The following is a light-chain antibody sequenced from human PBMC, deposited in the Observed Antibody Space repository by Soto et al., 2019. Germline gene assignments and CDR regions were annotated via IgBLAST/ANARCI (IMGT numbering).Light chain of an antibody. J-gene: IGLJ1*01. V-gene: IGLV2-14*01. CDR2: EVT. CDR1: SSDGDDYKD. Sequence: QSALTQPASVSGSPGQSITISCTGISSDGDDYKDVSWYQQHPGKAPKLMMYEVTYRPSGVSNRLSGSKSGNTASLTISGLQAEDEADYYCSSYTSTSTVFGTGTKVTVL. CDR3: SSYTSTSTV.